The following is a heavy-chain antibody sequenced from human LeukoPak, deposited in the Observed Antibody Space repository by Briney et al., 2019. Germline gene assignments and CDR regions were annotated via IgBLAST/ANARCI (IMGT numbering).Heavy chain of an antibody. CDR3: AKDISSGSSSWPSDYYYGLDV. Sequence: SLRLSCAASGFTFDDYTMHWVRQAPVKGLEWISGISWDSGRIAYADSVKGRFTISRDNAKNSLYLQLNSLRAEDTALYYCAKDISSGSSSWPSDYYYGLDVWGQGTTVTVSS. CDR1: GFTFDDYT. J-gene: IGHJ6*02. CDR2: ISWDSGRI. V-gene: IGHV3-9*01. D-gene: IGHD6-13*01.